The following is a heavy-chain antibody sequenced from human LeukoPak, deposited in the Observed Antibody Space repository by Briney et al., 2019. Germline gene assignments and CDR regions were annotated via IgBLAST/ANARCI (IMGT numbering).Heavy chain of an antibody. CDR2: ISHSGST. CDR3: TRGTYYDFWSGYYSHY. J-gene: IGHJ4*02. D-gene: IGHD3-3*01. CDR1: GHSISSIYY. V-gene: IGHV4-38-2*02. Sequence: SETLSLTCSLSGHSISSIYYWGWIRQPPGKGLEWIGSISHSGSTYYNPSLKSRLTMSVDTSKNQLSLKLRSVIAADTAIYYCTRGTYYDFWSGYYSHYWGQGTLVAVSS.